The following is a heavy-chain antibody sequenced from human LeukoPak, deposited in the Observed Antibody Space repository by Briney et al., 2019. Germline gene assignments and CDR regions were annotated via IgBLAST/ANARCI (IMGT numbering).Heavy chain of an antibody. CDR2: IRYDGSNK. CDR3: AKDPNGEQWLVRSLSYYFDY. V-gene: IGHV3-30*02. D-gene: IGHD6-19*01. J-gene: IGHJ4*02. Sequence: PGGTLRLSCAASGFTFDSYGMNWVRQAPGKGPEWVAFIRYDGSNKYYADSVKGRFTISRDNSKNTLYLQMNSLRAEDTAVYYCAKDPNGEQWLVRSLSYYFDYWGQGTLVTVSS. CDR1: GFTFDSYG.